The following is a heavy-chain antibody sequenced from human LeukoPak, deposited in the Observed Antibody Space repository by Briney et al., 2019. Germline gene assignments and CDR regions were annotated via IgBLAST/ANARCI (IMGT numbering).Heavy chain of an antibody. J-gene: IGHJ4*02. CDR1: GYIFRRYW. CDR2: INEDGSQK. V-gene: IGHV3-7*02. D-gene: IGHD5-24*01. Sequence: TGGSLRLSCAASGYIFRRYWVSWVRQAPGKGLEWVANINEDGSQKNYVDSVKGRFIISRDNAKNSLYLQMNSLRAEDTAVYYCAKSAGAAWLQLHYWGQGTLVTVSS. CDR3: AKSAGAAWLQLHY.